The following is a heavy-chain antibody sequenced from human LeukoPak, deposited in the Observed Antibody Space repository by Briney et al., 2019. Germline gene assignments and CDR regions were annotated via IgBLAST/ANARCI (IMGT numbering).Heavy chain of an antibody. CDR3: ARGAARTPSSGSYDY. Sequence: ASVKVSCKASGYTFTSYGISWVRQAPGQGLEWMGWISAYNGNTNYAQKLQGRVTMTTDTSTSTAYMELRGLRSDDTAVYYCARGAARTPSSGSYDYWGQGTLVTVSS. CDR2: ISAYNGNT. V-gene: IGHV1-18*01. D-gene: IGHD1-26*01. CDR1: GYTFTSYG. J-gene: IGHJ4*02.